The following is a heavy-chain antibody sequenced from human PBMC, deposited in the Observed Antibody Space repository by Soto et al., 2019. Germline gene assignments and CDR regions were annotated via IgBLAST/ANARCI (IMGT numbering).Heavy chain of an antibody. CDR1: GFTLSSYW. D-gene: IGHD1-26*01. V-gene: IGHV3-74*01. CDR3: ARGDATLSAYYYSMDV. CDR2: INSDGSSR. Sequence: ELQLVESGGGLVQPGGSLRLSCVASGFTLSSYWMHWVRQAPGKGLVWVSRINSDGSSRTYADSVRGRLTISRDNAKNTLYLRMNSLRAEDTAVYYCARGDATLSAYYYSMDVWGKGTTVTVSS. J-gene: IGHJ6*03.